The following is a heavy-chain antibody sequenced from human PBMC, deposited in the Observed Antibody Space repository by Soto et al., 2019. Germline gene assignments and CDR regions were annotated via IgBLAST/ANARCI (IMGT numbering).Heavy chain of an antibody. D-gene: IGHD3-9*01. V-gene: IGHV2-26*01. CDR3: ARGGMRGYYDILTGRKSPYYFDY. CDR2: IFSNDEK. J-gene: IGHJ4*02. CDR1: GFSLSNARMG. Sequence: SGPTLVNPTETLTLTCTVSGFSLSNARMGVSWIRQPPGKALEWLAHIFSNDEKSYSTSLKSRLTISKDTSKSQVVLTMTNMDPVDTATYYCARGGMRGYYDILTGRKSPYYFDYWGQGTLVTVSS.